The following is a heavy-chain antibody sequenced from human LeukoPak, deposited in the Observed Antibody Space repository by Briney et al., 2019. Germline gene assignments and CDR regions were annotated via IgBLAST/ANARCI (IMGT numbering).Heavy chain of an antibody. Sequence: ASVKVSCKVSGYTLTELSMHWVRQAPGKGLEWMGGFDPEDGETIYAQKFQGRVTMTEGTPTDTAYMELSSLRSEDTAVYYCATSRQKKIYSSGWYVDYWGQGTLVTVSS. CDR1: GYTLTELS. J-gene: IGHJ4*02. CDR3: ATSRQKKIYSSGWYVDY. CDR2: FDPEDGET. D-gene: IGHD6-19*01. V-gene: IGHV1-24*01.